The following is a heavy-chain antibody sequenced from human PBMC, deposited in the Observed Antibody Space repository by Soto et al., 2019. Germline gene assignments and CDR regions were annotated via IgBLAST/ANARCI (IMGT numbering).Heavy chain of an antibody. J-gene: IGHJ4*02. CDR2: ITDNGGST. CDR1: GFTFSRDG. V-gene: IGHV3-23*01. D-gene: IGHD4-17*01. Sequence: GGSLRLSCAASGFTFSRDGMSWVRQSPGKGLEWVSLITDNGGSTYYADSVKGRFTISRDNTKNTLFLQMNSLRAEDTAVYYCAKERATTTAFDFWGQGALVTVSS. CDR3: AKERATTTAFDF.